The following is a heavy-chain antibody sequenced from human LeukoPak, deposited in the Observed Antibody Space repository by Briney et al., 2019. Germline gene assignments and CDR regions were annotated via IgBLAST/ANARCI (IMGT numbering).Heavy chain of an antibody. CDR1: GFTFSSYE. D-gene: IGHD3-9*01. V-gene: IGHV3-48*03. CDR2: ISSSGSTI. CDR3: ARHSQGLRYFDWLSTGAANDSWFDP. J-gene: IGHJ5*02. Sequence: PGGSLRLSCAASGFTFSSYEMNWVRQAPGKGLEWVSYISSSGSTIYYADSVKGRFTISRDNAKNSLYLQMNSLRAEDTAVYYCARHSQGLRYFDWLSTGAANDSWFDPWGQGTLVTVSS.